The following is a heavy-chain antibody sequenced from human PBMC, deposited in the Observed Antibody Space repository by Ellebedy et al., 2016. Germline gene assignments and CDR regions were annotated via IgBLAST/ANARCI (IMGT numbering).Heavy chain of an antibody. Sequence: GSLRLXCAVYGGSFSGYYWSWIRQPPGKGLEWIGEINHSGSTNYNPSLKSRVTISVDTSKNQFSLKLSSVTAADTAVYYCARTVRWGHRRSYYYYMDVWGKGTTVTVSS. J-gene: IGHJ6*03. V-gene: IGHV4-34*01. CDR1: GGSFSGYY. CDR3: ARTVRWGHRRSYYYYMDV. D-gene: IGHD5-24*01. CDR2: INHSGST.